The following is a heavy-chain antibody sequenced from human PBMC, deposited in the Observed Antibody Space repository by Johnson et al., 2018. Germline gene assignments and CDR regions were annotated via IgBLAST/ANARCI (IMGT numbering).Heavy chain of an antibody. CDR3: AREQLWGQEAFDI. D-gene: IGHD5-18*01. Sequence: EVQLVESGGGLVQPGGSLRLSCAASGFTLSSYDMHWVRQATGKGLEWVSAIGSARNTYYSGSVKGRFTKSRKIAKNSFLLQMNNLGAGDTAVSYCAREQLWGQEAFDIWGQGTMVTVSS. J-gene: IGHJ3*02. V-gene: IGHV3-13*01. CDR1: GFTLSSYD. CDR2: IGSARNT.